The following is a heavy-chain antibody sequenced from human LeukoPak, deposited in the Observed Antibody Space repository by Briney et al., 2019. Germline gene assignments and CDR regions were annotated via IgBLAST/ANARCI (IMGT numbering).Heavy chain of an antibody. V-gene: IGHV4-39*02. CDR2: IHYSGST. CDR1: GGSISNNNYY. J-gene: IGHJ5*02. D-gene: IGHD3-22*01. CDR3: ARERDYYDSSGDNWFDP. Sequence: SETLSLTCSVSGGSISNNNYYWGWIRQPPGKGLEWIGSIHYSGSTFYNPSLKSRVTISVDTSKNQFSLKLSSVTAADTSVYYCARERDYYDSSGDNWFDPWGQGTLVTVSS.